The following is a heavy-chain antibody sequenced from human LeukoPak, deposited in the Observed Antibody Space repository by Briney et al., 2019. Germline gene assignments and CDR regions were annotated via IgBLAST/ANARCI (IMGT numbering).Heavy chain of an antibody. CDR1: GFTFSSYA. CDR3: ARERIQLWFRYFDY. V-gene: IGHV3-30-3*01. D-gene: IGHD5-18*01. CDR2: ISYDGSNK. Sequence: SGGSLRLSCAASGFTFSSYAMHWVRQAPGKGLEWVAVISYDGSNKYYADSVKGRFTISRDNSKNTLYLQMNSLRAEDTAVYYCARERIQLWFRYFDYWGQGTLVTVSS. J-gene: IGHJ4*02.